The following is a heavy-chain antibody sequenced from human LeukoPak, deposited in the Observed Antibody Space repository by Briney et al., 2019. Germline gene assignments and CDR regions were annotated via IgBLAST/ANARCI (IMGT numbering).Heavy chain of an antibody. V-gene: IGHV4-59*01. Sequence: SETLSLTCTVSGGSISSYSWSWIRQPPGKGLEWTGYIYYSGSTNYNPSLKSRVTLSVDTSKNQFSLKLSSVTAADTAVYYCARESFHYYDTSGGAFDIWGQGTMVTVSS. CDR3: ARESFHYYDTSGGAFDI. J-gene: IGHJ3*02. CDR2: IYYSGST. CDR1: GGSISSYS. D-gene: IGHD3-22*01.